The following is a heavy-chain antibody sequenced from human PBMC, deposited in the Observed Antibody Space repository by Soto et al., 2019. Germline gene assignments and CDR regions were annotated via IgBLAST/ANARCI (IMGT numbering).Heavy chain of an antibody. CDR3: AKSDGDIFYTYMDV. J-gene: IGHJ6*03. D-gene: IGHD4-17*01. Sequence: GGSLRLSCVGSEFTFNTYAMMWVRQAPGKGLEWVSSVSGTGGITYHADSVKGRFSIARDNSKNTLYLQMNSLRAEDTAVYYCAKSDGDIFYTYMDVWGKGTTVTVSS. CDR1: EFTFNTYA. CDR2: VSGTGGIT. V-gene: IGHV3-23*01.